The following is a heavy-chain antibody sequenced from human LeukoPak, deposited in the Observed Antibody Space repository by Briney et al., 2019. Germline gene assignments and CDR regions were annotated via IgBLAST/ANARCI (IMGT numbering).Heavy chain of an antibody. CDR1: GGSISSSSYY. D-gene: IGHD2-2*01. CDR2: IYHSGST. CDR3: ARDLGYCSSTSCRGDY. V-gene: IGHV4-39*07. Sequence: PSETLSLTCTVSGGSISSSSYYWGWIRQPPGKGLEWIGSIYHSGSTYYNPSLKSRVTISVDTSKNQFSLKLSSVTAADTAVYYCARDLGYCSSTSCRGDYWGQGTLVTVSS. J-gene: IGHJ4*02.